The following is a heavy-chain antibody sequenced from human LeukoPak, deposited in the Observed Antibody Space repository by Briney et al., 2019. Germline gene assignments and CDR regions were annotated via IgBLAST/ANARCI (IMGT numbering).Heavy chain of an antibody. CDR3: ASLDWELRGGFDY. CDR2: IYYSGST. D-gene: IGHD1-26*01. CDR1: GGSISSYY. Sequence: SETLSLTCTVSGGSISSYYWSWLRQPPGKGLEWIGYIYYSGSTNYNPSLKSRVTISVDTSKNQFSLKLSSVTAADTAVYYCASLDWELRGGFDYWGQGTLVTVSS. J-gene: IGHJ4*02. V-gene: IGHV4-59*01.